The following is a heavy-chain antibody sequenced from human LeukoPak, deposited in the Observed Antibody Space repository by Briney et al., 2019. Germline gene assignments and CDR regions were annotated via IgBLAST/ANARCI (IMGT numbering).Heavy chain of an antibody. Sequence: SETLSLTCSVSGASVSTTAYFWNWIRQPAGEGLEWIGRIYASGNTHYNPSLKSRVAMSLDTSKNQFSLTMNSVTAADSAVYFCASYREAYDLYPHGLDVWGRGTVVTVSS. J-gene: IGHJ3*01. CDR2: IYASGNT. CDR1: GASVSTTAYF. CDR3: ASYREAYDLYPHGLDV. V-gene: IGHV4-61*02. D-gene: IGHD5-24*01.